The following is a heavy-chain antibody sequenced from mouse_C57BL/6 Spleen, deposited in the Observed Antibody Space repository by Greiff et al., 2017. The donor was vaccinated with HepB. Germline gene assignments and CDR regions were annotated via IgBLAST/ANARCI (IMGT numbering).Heavy chain of an antibody. Sequence: EVQLQESGPGLVKPSQSLSLTCSVTGYSITSGYYWNWIRQFPGNKLEWMGYISYDGSNNYNPSLKNRISITRDTSKNQFFLKLNSVTTEDTATYYCASDYYGSSYVYFDVWGTGTTVTVSS. J-gene: IGHJ1*03. D-gene: IGHD1-1*01. CDR1: GYSITSGYY. CDR3: ASDYYGSSYVYFDV. CDR2: ISYDGSN. V-gene: IGHV3-6*01.